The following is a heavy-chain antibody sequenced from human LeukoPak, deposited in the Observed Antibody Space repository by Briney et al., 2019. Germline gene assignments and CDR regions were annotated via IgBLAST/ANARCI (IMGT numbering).Heavy chain of an antibody. CDR3: ARMSAGGTVIDN. CDR2: INSNSAGT. Sequence: ASVKVSCKASGSTFTDYYLHWVRQAPGQGLQWMGWINSNSAGTNYAQKFQGRVTLTRDTSINTAYMELGSLTSDDTAIYYCARMSAGGTVIDNGGQGTLVTAFS. D-gene: IGHD6-13*01. V-gene: IGHV1-2*02. CDR1: GSTFTDYY. J-gene: IGHJ4*02.